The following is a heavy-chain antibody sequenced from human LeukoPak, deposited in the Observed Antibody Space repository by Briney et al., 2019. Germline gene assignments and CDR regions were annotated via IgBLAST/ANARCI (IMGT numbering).Heavy chain of an antibody. V-gene: IGHV4-30-2*01. CDR1: GGSISSGGYS. Sequence: SETLSLTCAVSGGSISSGGYSWSWIRQPPGKGLEWIGYIYHSGSTYYNPSLKSRVTISVDRSKNQFSLKLSSVTAADTAVYFCAQTLEVSTITVHYWGQGTLVTVSS. CDR2: IYHSGST. CDR3: AQTLEVSTITVHY. J-gene: IGHJ4*02. D-gene: IGHD2-8*02.